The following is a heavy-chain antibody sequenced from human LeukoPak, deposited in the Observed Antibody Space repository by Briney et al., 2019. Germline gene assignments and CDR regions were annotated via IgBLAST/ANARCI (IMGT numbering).Heavy chain of an antibody. CDR2: IYPGDSDT. J-gene: IGHJ4*02. CDR1: GYSFTNYW. Sequence: GESLKISCKGSGYSFTNYWIGWVRQMPGKGLEWMGIIYPGDSDTGYSPSFQGQVTISADKSISTAYLQWSSLKASDAAMYYCARRTGYSSGWYDYWGQGTLVTVSS. CDR3: ARRTGYSSGWYDY. D-gene: IGHD6-19*01. V-gene: IGHV5-51*01.